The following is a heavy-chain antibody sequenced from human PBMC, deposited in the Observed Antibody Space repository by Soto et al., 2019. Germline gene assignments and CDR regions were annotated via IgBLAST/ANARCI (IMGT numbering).Heavy chain of an antibody. CDR3: ARGLTTRDFDY. Sequence: SETLSLTCAVYGGSFSGYYWSWIRQPPGKGLEWIGEINHSGSTNHNPSLKSRVTISVDTSKNQFSLKLSSVTAADTAVYYCARGLTTRDFDYWGQGTLVTVSS. CDR1: GGSFSGYY. CDR2: INHSGST. J-gene: IGHJ4*02. V-gene: IGHV4-34*01. D-gene: IGHD2-2*01.